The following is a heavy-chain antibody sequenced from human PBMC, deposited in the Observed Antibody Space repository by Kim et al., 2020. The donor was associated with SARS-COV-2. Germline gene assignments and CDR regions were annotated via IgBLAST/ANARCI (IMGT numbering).Heavy chain of an antibody. CDR3: ASEVGVNTGDVRFDY. CDR1: GFTLSSYW. V-gene: IGHV3-7*01. Sequence: GGSLRLSCAASGFTLSSYWMSWVRQAPGKGLEWVSTIKQDGSEKYYVDSVKGRFTISRDNAKNSLYLQMNSLRADDTAVYYCASEVGVNTGDVRFDY. D-gene: IGHD1-26*01. J-gene: IGHJ4*01. CDR2: IKQDGSEK.